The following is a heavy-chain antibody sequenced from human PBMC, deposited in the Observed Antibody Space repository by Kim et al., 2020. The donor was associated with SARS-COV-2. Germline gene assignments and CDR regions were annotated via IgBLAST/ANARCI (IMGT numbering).Heavy chain of an antibody. D-gene: IGHD3-9*01. J-gene: IGHJ6*02. CDR3: ARDRRYYDILTGYYSGMDV. V-gene: IGHV3-53*01. CDR1: GFTVSSNY. CDR2: IYSGGST. Sequence: GSLRLSCAASGFTVSSNYMSWVRQAPGKGLEWVSVIYSGGSTYYADSVKGRFTISRDNSKNTLYLQMNSLRAEDTAVYYCARDRRYYDILTGYYSGMDVWGQGTTVTVSS.